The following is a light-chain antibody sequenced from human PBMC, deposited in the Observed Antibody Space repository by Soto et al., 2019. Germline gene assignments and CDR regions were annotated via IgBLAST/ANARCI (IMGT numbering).Light chain of an antibody. CDR1: QSVSTY. V-gene: IGKV1-39*01. CDR3: QQSYSTPQT. J-gene: IGKJ1*01. Sequence: DIHMTQSPCSLSASFGARAPIPTRASQSVSTYLSWYQQTSWKAPKLLIYSASSLQRGVPSRFSGSGSGTDFTLTISSLQPEDFATYYCQQSYSTPQTFGQGTKVDI. CDR2: SAS.